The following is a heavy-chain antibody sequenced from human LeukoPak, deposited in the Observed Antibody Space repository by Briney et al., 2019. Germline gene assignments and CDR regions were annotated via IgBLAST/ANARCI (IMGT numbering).Heavy chain of an antibody. D-gene: IGHD3-16*01. CDR3: AKSQGPPKGGTDC. CDR1: GFXFSSYA. J-gene: IGHJ4*02. CDR2: ISGSGAST. Sequence: GGSLRLSCAASGFXFSSYAMSWVRQAPGKGLEWVSAISGSGASTYYADSVKGRFTISRDSSKNTLYLQMNSLRAEDTAVYYCAKSQGPPKGGTDCWGQGTLVTVSS. V-gene: IGHV3-23*01.